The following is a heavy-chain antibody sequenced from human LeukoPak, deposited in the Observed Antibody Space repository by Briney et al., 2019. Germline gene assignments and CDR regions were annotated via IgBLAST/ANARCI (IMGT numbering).Heavy chain of an antibody. CDR1: GFPFSSYW. CDR3: ASDSPYYGMDV. V-gene: IGHV3-74*01. Sequence: GSLRLSCAASGFPFSSYWMHWVRQVPGKGLLWVSRINSDGSATIYADSVRGRFTISRDNAKNTLYLQMSGLRVEDTAVYHCASDSPYYGMDVWGQGTTVTVSS. CDR2: INSDGSAT. J-gene: IGHJ6*02.